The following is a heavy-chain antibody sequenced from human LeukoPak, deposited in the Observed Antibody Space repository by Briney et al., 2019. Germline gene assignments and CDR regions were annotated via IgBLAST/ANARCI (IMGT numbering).Heavy chain of an antibody. Sequence: GGSLRLSCAASGFTVSSNYMSWVRQAPGKGLEWVSVIYSGGSTYYADSVKGRFTISRDNSKNTLYLQMNSPRAEDTAVYYCARSYYYDSSDGYWGQGTLVTVSS. J-gene: IGHJ4*02. CDR1: GFTVSSNY. D-gene: IGHD3-22*01. CDR3: ARSYYYDSSDGY. CDR2: IYSGGST. V-gene: IGHV3-53*01.